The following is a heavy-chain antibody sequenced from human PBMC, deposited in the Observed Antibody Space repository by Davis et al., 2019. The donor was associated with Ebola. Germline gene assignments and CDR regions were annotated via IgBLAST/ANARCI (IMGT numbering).Heavy chain of an antibody. CDR2: MNPNSGNT. D-gene: IGHD3-16*01. V-gene: IGHV1-8*02. CDR1: GGTFSSYA. CDR3: ARDSREMITFGGVEN. J-gene: IGHJ4*02. Sequence: ASVKVSCKASGGTFSSYAISWVRQAPGQGLEWMGWMNPNSGNTGYAQKFQGRVTMTRNTSISTAYMELSSLRSEDTAVYYCARDSREMITFGGVENWGQGTLVTVSS.